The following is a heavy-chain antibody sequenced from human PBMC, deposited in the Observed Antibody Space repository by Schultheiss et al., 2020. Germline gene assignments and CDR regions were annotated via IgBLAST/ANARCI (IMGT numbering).Heavy chain of an antibody. CDR1: GYTLTELS. V-gene: IGHV1-2*02. CDR3: ARVSQLTIFGPRHYYYFDY. Sequence: ASVKVSCKVSGYTLTELSMHWVRQAPGKGLEWMGWINPNSGGTNYAQKFQGRVTMTRDTSISTAYMELSRLRSDDTAVYYCARVSQLTIFGPRHYYYFDYWGQGTLVNVSS. D-gene: IGHD3-3*01. CDR2: INPNSGGT. J-gene: IGHJ4*02.